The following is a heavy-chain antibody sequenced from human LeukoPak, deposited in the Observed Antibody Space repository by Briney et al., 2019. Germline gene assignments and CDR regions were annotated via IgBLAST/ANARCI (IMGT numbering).Heavy chain of an antibody. Sequence: PGGSLRLSCAASGFTFSSYWMSWVRQAPGKGLEWVANIKQDGSEKYYVDSVKGRFTISRDNAKNSLYLQMNSLRAEDTAVYYCASTDYYDSSVLSPRRRRTNEKWAFDYWGQGTLVTVSS. V-gene: IGHV3-7*01. J-gene: IGHJ4*02. D-gene: IGHD3-22*01. CDR2: IKQDGSEK. CDR3: ASTDYYDSSVLSPRRRRTNEKWAFDY. CDR1: GFTFSSYW.